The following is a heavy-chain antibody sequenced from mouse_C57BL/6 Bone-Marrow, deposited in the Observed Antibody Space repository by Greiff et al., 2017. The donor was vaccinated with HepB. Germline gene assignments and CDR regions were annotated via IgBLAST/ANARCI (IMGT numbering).Heavy chain of an antibody. V-gene: IGHV5-17*01. J-gene: IGHJ4*01. D-gene: IGHD1-1*01. Sequence: EVQLQESGGGLVKPGGSLKLSCAASGFTFSDYGMHWVRQAPEKGLEWVAYISSGSSTIYYADTVKGRFTISRDNAKNTLFLQMTSLRSEDTAMYYCARDGLDYYGSVMDYWGQGTSVTVSS. CDR1: GFTFSDYG. CDR3: ARDGLDYYGSVMDY. CDR2: ISSGSSTI.